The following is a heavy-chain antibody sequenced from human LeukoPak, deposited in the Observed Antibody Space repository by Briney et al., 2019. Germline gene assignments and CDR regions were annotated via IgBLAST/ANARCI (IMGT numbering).Heavy chain of an antibody. CDR2: IYYSGRT. Sequence: WETLPLTCTVSGGSISSYYWSWIRQPPGKGLEWIGYIYYSGRTNYNPSLKSRVTISVDTSKNQFSLKLISVTAADTAVYYWGRHGVWGGGLFYFDYWGQGTLVTVSS. CDR1: GGSISSYY. CDR3: GRHGVWGGGLFYFDY. J-gene: IGHJ4*02. D-gene: IGHD3-16*01. V-gene: IGHV4-59*08.